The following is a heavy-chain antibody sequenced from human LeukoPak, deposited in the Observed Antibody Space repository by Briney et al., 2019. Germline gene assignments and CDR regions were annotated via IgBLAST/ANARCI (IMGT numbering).Heavy chain of an antibody. D-gene: IGHD6-13*01. J-gene: IGHJ4*02. V-gene: IGHV3-23*01. CDR3: GKDQNVAAAGVPYDY. CDR2: ITGSGGNT. CDR1: GFNVSNNY. Sequence: PGGSLRLSCAASGFNVSNNYMNWVRQAPGKGLEWVSAITGSGGNTYYADSVKGRFTISRDNSKNTLYLQMNSLRAEDTAVYYCGKDQNVAAAGVPYDYWGQGTLVTVSS.